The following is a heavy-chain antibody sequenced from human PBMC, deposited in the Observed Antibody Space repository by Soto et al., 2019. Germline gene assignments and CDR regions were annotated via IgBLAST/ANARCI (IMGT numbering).Heavy chain of an antibody. CDR1: GYTFTSYY. D-gene: IGHD1-26*01. Sequence: AASVKVSCKASGYTFTSYYMHWVRQAPGQGLEWMGIINPSGGSTSYAQKFQGRVTMTRDTSTSTVYMELSSLRSEDTAVYYCARELWELDPHYYYYYGMDVWGQGTTVTVSS. CDR3: ARELWELDPHYYYYYGMDV. CDR2: INPSGGST. V-gene: IGHV1-46*01. J-gene: IGHJ6*02.